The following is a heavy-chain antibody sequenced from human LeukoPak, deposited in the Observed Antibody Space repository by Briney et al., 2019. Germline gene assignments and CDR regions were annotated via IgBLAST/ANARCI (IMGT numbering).Heavy chain of an antibody. Sequence: SETLSLTCTVSGGSISSSSYYWGWIRQPPGKGLEWIGRIYYSGSTYYNPSLKSRVTISVDTSKNQFSLKLSSVTAADTAVYYCAKDDLNDFHYWGQGALVTVSS. J-gene: IGHJ4*02. CDR3: AKDDLNDFHY. D-gene: IGHD1-1*01. CDR2: IYYSGST. V-gene: IGHV4-39*02. CDR1: GGSISSSSYY.